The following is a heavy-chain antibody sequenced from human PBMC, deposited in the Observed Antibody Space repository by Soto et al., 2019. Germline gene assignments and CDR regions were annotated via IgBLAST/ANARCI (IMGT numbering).Heavy chain of an antibody. J-gene: IGHJ4*02. V-gene: IGHV5-51*01. CDR2: IYPGDSDS. D-gene: IGHD2-2*01. Sequence: TGESLKISCKGSGYSFTSYWIGWVRQMPGKGLEWMGIIYPGDSDSSYSPSFQGQVTISADKSINTAYLHWSSLKASDTAIYYCAKHEGYCSTTTCSNFDYWGQGTLVTVSS. CDR3: AKHEGYCSTTTCSNFDY. CDR1: GYSFTSYW.